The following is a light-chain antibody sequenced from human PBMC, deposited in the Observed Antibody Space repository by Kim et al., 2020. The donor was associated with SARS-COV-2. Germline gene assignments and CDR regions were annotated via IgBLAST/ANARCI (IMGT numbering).Light chain of an antibody. Sequence: DIQMTQSPSSLSASVGDRVTITCRASQSISSYLNWYQQKPGKAPKLLIYGASSLQSGVPSRFSGSGSGTDFTLTISSLQPEDFATYYCQQSYSTLLYTFGQGTKLEI. J-gene: IGKJ2*01. CDR2: GAS. V-gene: IGKV1-39*01. CDR1: QSISSY. CDR3: QQSYSTLLYT.